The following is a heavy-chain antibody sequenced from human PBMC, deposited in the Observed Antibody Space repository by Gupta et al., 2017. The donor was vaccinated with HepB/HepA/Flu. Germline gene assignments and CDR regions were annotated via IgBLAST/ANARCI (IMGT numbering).Heavy chain of an antibody. CDR1: GGSISSYY. CDR3: AREVWSGLSPPHFDY. Sequence: QVQLQESGPGLVKRSETLSLTCTVSGGSISSYYWSWIRQPPGKGLEWIGYIYYSGSTHYNPSLKSRVIISVDTSKSQFSLKLSSVTAADTAVYYCAREVWSGLSPPHFDYWGQGTLVTVSS. J-gene: IGHJ4*02. CDR2: IYYSGST. V-gene: IGHV4-59*01. D-gene: IGHD3-3*01.